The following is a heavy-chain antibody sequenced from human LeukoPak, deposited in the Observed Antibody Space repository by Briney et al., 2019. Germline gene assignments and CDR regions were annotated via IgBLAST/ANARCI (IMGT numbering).Heavy chain of an antibody. J-gene: IGHJ4*02. CDR2: INPSGGST. CDR1: GYTFTSYY. D-gene: IGHD6-19*01. CDR3: ARDNAYSSGWPPLPGY. Sequence: ASVKVSCKASGYTFTSYYMHWVRQAPGQGLEWMGIINPSGGSTSYAQKFQGRVTMTRDTSTSTVYMKLSSLRSEDTAVYYCARDNAYSSGWPPLPGYWGQGTLVTVSS. V-gene: IGHV1-46*01.